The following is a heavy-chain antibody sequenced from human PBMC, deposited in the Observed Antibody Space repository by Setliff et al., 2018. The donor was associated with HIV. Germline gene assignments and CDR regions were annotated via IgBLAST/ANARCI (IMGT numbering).Heavy chain of an antibody. CDR1: GGSISRGGRY. J-gene: IGHJ4*02. D-gene: IGHD4-4*01. CDR3: ASATVGGASPFDS. V-gene: IGHV4-31*03. Sequence: LSLPCSVYGGSISRGGRYWGWIRQHPGRGLEWLGYVYYTGESFYKPSLGGRVTILQDKSKNQFSLELRSVTAADTAVYYCASATVGGASPFDSWGPGTLVTVSS. CDR2: VYYTGES.